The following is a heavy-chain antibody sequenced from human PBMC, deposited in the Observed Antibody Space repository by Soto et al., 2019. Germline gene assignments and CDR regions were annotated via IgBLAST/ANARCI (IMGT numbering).Heavy chain of an antibody. D-gene: IGHD4-17*01. V-gene: IGHV1-2*04. CDR2: INPNSGGT. Sequence: ASVKVSCKASGYTFTGYYMHWVRQAPGQGLEWMGWINPNSGGTNYAQKFQGWVTMTRDTSISTAYMELSRLRSDDTAVYYCARAYGDYGYWYFDLWGRGTLVNVSS. J-gene: IGHJ2*01. CDR1: GYTFTGYY. CDR3: ARAYGDYGYWYFDL.